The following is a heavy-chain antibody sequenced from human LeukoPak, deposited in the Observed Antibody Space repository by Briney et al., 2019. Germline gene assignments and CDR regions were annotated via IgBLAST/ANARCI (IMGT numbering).Heavy chain of an antibody. CDR2: IYYSGST. D-gene: IGHD3-10*01. V-gene: IGHV4-31*11. CDR3: ARVIPNYYGSGNRFDP. Sequence: PSGTLSLTCAVSGGSISSGGYYWSWIRQHPGKGLEWIGYIYYSGSTYYNPSLKSRVTISVDTSKNQFSLKLSSVTAADTAVYYCARVIPNYYGSGNRFDPWGQGTLVTVSS. CDR1: GGSISSGGYY. J-gene: IGHJ5*02.